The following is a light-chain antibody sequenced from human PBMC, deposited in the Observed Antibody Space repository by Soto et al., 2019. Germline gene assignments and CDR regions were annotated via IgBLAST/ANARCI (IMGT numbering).Light chain of an antibody. CDR1: SSDVGGYNY. J-gene: IGLJ1*01. CDR3: SSYTSSSTLEV. CDR2: EVS. V-gene: IGLV2-14*01. Sequence: QSVLTQPASVSGSPGRSITISCTGTSSDVGGYNYVSWYQQHPGKAPKLMIYEVSNRPSGVSNRFSGSKSGNTASLTISGLQAEDGADYYCSSYTSSSTLEVFGTGTKSPS.